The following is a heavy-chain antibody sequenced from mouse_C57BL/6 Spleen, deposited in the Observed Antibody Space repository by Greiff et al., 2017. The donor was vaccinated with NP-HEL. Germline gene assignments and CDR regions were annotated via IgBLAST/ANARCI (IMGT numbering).Heavy chain of an antibody. CDR2: INPNNGGT. J-gene: IGHJ3*01. V-gene: IGHV1-18*01. D-gene: IGHD2-4*01. Sequence: EVQLQQSGPELVKPGASVKIPCKASGYTFTDYNMDWVKQSHGKSLEWIGDINPNNGGTIYNQKFKGKATLTVDKSSSTAYMELRSLTSEDTAVYYCARVGDYDDLWFAYWGQGTLVTVSA. CDR3: ARVGDYDDLWFAY. CDR1: GYTFTDYN.